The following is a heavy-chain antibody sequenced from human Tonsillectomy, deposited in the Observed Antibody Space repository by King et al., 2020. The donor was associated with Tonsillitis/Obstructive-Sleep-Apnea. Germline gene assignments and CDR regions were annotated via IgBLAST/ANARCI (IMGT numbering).Heavy chain of an antibody. D-gene: IGHD2-2*01. Sequence: QLVQSGAEVKKPGSSVKVSCKASGGTFSSYAISWVRQAPGQGREWRGGIIPIFGTANYAQKIQGRVTITADESTSTAYMELSSLRSEDTAVYYCARGYCSSTSCYNFDYWGQGTLVTVSS. CDR3: ARGYCSSTSCYNFDY. J-gene: IGHJ4*02. V-gene: IGHV1-69*01. CDR1: GGTFSSYA. CDR2: IIPIFGTA.